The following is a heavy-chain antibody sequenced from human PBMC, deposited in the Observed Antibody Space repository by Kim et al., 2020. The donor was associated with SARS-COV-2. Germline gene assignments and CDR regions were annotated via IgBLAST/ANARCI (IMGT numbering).Heavy chain of an antibody. CDR1: GGSITGYY. J-gene: IGHJ4*02. V-gene: IGHV4-59*12. CDR2: IYYTGAT. Sequence: SETLSLTCTVSGGSITGYYWSWIRQPPGKGLECLGHIYYTGATVVNPSLKSRLTMSVDTSRNQFSLKLTSVTAADTTVYYCARFSQYYGSSSHYLDFWGQGILVTVSS. CDR3: ARFSQYYGSSSHYLDF. D-gene: IGHD3-3*01.